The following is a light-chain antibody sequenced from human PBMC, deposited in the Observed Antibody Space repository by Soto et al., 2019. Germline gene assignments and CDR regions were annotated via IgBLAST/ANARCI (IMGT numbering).Light chain of an antibody. CDR1: QSISSW. CDR2: DAS. J-gene: IGKJ1*01. Sequence: DIQMTQSPSTLSASVGDRVTITCRASQSISSWLAWYQQKPGKAPKLLIYDASSLESGVPSRFSGSGSGTELTLTISRLQHDDFATYYSQQYGTFGKGTKVDI. V-gene: IGKV1-5*01. CDR3: QQYGT.